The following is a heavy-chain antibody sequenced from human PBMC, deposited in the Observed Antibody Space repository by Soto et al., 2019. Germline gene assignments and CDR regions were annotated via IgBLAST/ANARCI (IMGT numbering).Heavy chain of an antibody. CDR1: GGSISSSSYY. CDR3: ARLAVYSSSWFVDPGNSPDDNNYYYGMDV. CDR2: IYYSGST. J-gene: IGHJ6*02. Sequence: SETLSLTCTVSGGSISSSSYYWGWIRQPPGKGLEWIGSIYYSGSTYYNPSLKSRVTISVDTSKNQFSLKLSSVTAADTAVYYCARLAVYSSSWFVDPGNSPDDNNYYYGMDVWGQGTTVTFSS. V-gene: IGHV4-39*01. D-gene: IGHD6-13*01.